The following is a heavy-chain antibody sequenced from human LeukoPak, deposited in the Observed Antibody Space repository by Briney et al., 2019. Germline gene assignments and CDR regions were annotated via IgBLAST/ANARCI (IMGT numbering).Heavy chain of an antibody. V-gene: IGHV3-30*03. J-gene: IGHJ4*02. CDR2: ISYDGSNK. Sequence: QPGGSLRLSCAASGFTFSSYGMHWVRQAPGKGLEWVAVISYDGSNKYYADSVKGRFTISRDNSKNTLYLQMNSLRAEDTAVYYCATDDPYGETLFDYWGQGTLVTVSS. CDR1: GFTFSSYG. CDR3: ATDDPYGETLFDY. D-gene: IGHD4-17*01.